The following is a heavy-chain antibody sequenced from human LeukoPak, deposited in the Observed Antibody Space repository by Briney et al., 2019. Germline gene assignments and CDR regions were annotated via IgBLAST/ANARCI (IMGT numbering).Heavy chain of an antibody. D-gene: IGHD7-27*01. CDR2: IKQDGSDK. CDR3: AREHWGPEY. V-gene: IGHV3-7*03. J-gene: IGHJ4*02. CDR1: GFTFSTYW. Sequence: PGGSLRLSCAASGFTFSTYWTTWVRQAPGKGLEWVANIKQDGSDKHYVDSVKGRFTISRDNAKNSVYLQMNSLRAEDTAVYYCAREHWGPEYWGQGTLVTVSS.